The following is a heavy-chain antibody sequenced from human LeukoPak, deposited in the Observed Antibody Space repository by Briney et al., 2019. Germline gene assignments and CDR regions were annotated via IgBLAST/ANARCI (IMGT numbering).Heavy chain of an antibody. J-gene: IGHJ4*02. CDR2: INHSGST. CDR3: ASQAVAFQLFDY. CDR1: GGSFSGYY. D-gene: IGHD6-19*01. Sequence: SETLSLTCAVYGGSFSGYYWSWIRQPPGQGLEWIGEINHSGSTNYNPSLKSRVTISVDTSKNQFSLKLSSVTAADTAVYYCASQAVAFQLFDYWGQGTLVTVSS. V-gene: IGHV4-34*01.